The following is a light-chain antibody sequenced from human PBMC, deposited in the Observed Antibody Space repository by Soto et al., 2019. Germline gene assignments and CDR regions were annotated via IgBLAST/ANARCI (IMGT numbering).Light chain of an antibody. J-gene: IGKJ1*01. CDR3: QQYGSSPRT. CDR1: QSVSSSY. CDR2: GAF. V-gene: IGKV3-20*01. Sequence: DIVLTQSPVTLSLSPGERAPPSCGASQSVSSSYLAWYQQKPGQAPRLLIYGAFKRATGIPDRFSGSGSGTDFTLTISRMEPEDFAVYCCQQYGSSPRTFGQGTKVDIK.